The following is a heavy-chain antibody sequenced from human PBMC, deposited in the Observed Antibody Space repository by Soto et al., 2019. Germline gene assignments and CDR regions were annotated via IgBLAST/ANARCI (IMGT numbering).Heavy chain of an antibody. CDR1: GFTFNDYA. CDR3: ERGGPAVTFYGEYFPH. Sequence: QVQLEESGGGVVQPGRSLRLSCAASGFTFNDYAMHWVRQAPGKGLEWVAVISDDGNKKYYADSVKGRLSISRDDSENTIYLQMNSLIADDTAVYHCERGGPAVTFYGEYFPHWGQGTMVTVSS. CDR2: ISDDGNKK. J-gene: IGHJ1*01. D-gene: IGHD4-17*01. V-gene: IGHV3-30-3*01.